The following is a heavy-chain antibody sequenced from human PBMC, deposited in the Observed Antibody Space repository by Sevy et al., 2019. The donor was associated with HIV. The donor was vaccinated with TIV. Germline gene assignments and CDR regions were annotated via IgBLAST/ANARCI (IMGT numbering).Heavy chain of an antibody. J-gene: IGHJ3*02. V-gene: IGHV3-23*01. Sequence: GGSLRVSCKPSGFTFTSYAMNWVRQAPGKGLEWISTIYGSGGVTYYADSVKGRFTISRDKSKNTLYLQMNSLRTEDTALSYCAGGRYDSSGSFDALDIRGQGTMVTVSS. CDR1: GFTFTSYA. CDR2: IYGSGGVT. CDR3: AGGRYDSSGSFDALDI. D-gene: IGHD3-22*01.